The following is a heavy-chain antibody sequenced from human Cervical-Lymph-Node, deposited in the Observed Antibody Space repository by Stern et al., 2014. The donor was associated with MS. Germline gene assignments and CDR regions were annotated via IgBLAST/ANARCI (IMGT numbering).Heavy chain of an antibody. CDR1: GGSISSGSYY. J-gene: IGHJ1*01. Sequence: QLQLQESGPGLVKPSQTLSLTCTVSGGSISSGSYYWSWIRQPAGKGLEWIGRIYTSGSTNYNPSLKSRVTISVETSKNQFPLKLSSGTAADTAVYYCAREGSSGWYEYFQHWGQGTLVTVSS. D-gene: IGHD6-19*01. V-gene: IGHV4-61*02. CDR3: AREGSSGWYEYFQH. CDR2: IYTSGST.